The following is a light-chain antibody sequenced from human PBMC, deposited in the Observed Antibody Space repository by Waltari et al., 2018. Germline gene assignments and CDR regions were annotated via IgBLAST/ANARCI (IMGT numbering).Light chain of an antibody. CDR1: QSVSNS. Sequence: EVVLTQSPATLSLSPGEGATLSCRASQSVSNSLAWYQQKPGQPPRLLIYYTSNRASGIPARFSASGSGTDFTLSITSLEPEDFAVYYCQQRNIWPLTFGGGTKVEIK. CDR3: QQRNIWPLT. CDR2: YTS. V-gene: IGKV3-11*01. J-gene: IGKJ4*01.